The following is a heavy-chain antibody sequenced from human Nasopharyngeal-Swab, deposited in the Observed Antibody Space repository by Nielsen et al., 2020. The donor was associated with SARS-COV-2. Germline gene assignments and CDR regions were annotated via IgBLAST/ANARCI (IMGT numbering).Heavy chain of an antibody. V-gene: IGHV3-7*01. Sequence: SWIRQPPGKGLEWVANIKQDGGEKYYVDSVKGRFTISRDNAKNSLYLQMNSLRAEDTAVYYCARALTTVVTYYYYYMDVWGKGTTVTVSS. CDR3: ARALTTVVTYYYYYMDV. CDR2: IKQDGGEK. D-gene: IGHD4-23*01. J-gene: IGHJ6*03.